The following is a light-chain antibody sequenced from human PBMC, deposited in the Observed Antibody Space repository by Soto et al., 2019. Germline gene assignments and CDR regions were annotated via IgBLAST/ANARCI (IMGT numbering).Light chain of an antibody. CDR1: QSVSNK. V-gene: IGKV3-11*01. CDR3: QQRSNWPLT. J-gene: IGKJ4*01. Sequence: EIVLAQSPATLSLSPGERATLSCRASQSVSNKLAWYQQRPGQAPRLLIYDASNRASGIPARFSGGGSGTDFTLTISSLESEDFAIYYCQQRSNWPLTFGGGTKVEI. CDR2: DAS.